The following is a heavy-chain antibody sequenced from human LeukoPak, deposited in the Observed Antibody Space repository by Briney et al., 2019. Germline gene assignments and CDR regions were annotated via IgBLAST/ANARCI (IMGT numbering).Heavy chain of an antibody. V-gene: IGHV1-69*05. CDR2: IIPIFGTA. J-gene: IGHJ4*02. CDR3: ARDRVGATYFDY. D-gene: IGHD1-26*01. CDR1: GGTFSSYA. Sequence: ASVKVSCKASGGTFSSYAISWVRQAPGQGLEWMGGIIPIFGTANYAQKFQGRVTITTDESTSTAYMELSSLRSEDTAVYYCARDRVGATYFDYWGQGTLVTVSS.